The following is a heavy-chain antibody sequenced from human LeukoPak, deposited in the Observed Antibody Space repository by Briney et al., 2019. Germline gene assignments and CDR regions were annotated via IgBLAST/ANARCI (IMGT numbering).Heavy chain of an antibody. CDR1: GGSISSGGYS. Sequence: PSQTLSLTCAVSGGSISSGGYSWSWIRQPPGKGLEWIGYIYHSGSTYYNPSLKSRVTISVDRSKNQFSLKLSSVTAADTAVYYCAGAFLEWLFDYWGQGTLVTVSS. J-gene: IGHJ4*02. D-gene: IGHD3-3*02. V-gene: IGHV4-30-2*02. CDR3: AGAFLEWLFDY. CDR2: IYHSGST.